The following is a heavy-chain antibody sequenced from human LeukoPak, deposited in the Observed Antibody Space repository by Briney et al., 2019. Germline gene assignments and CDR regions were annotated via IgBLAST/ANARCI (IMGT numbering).Heavy chain of an antibody. Sequence: PSETLSLTCTVSGGSISSSSYYWGWIRQPPGKGLEWIGSIYYSGSTYYNPSLKSRVTMSVDTSKNQFSLKLSSVTAADTAVYYCARIRLGELSLVYYFDYWGQGTLVTVSS. CDR1: GGSISSSSYY. J-gene: IGHJ4*02. CDR3: ARIRLGELSLVYYFDY. D-gene: IGHD3-16*02. CDR2: IYYSGST. V-gene: IGHV4-39*07.